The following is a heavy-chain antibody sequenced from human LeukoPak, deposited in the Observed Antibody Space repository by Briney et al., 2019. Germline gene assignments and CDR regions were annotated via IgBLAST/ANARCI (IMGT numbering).Heavy chain of an antibody. CDR1: GFSFSSYY. D-gene: IGHD1-14*01. CDR3: VRENHGSFDY. Sequence: GGSLRLSCAASGFSFSSYYVNWVRQAPGKGLEWVSCISSRSTYTFYSDSVRGRFAISRDDAKNSLCLQLNSLRAEDTAVYYCVRENHGSFDYWGQGSLVTVSS. J-gene: IGHJ4*02. V-gene: IGHV3-21*01. CDR2: ISSRSTYT.